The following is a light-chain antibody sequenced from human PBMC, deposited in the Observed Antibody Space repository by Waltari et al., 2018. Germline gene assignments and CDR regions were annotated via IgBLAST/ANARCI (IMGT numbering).Light chain of an antibody. CDR1: SADVGGFYA. CDR3: CSYVRNGGVT. V-gene: IGLV2-23*02. CDR2: EVT. J-gene: IGLJ3*02. Sequence: QSALTQPASVSGSPGPSITIPCPGTSADVGGFYAVSWYQQFPGIPPSLIIFEVTWRPSGVSERFSGAKSGNTATLTISGLRPEDEAVYYCCSYVRNGGVTFGGGTKLTVL.